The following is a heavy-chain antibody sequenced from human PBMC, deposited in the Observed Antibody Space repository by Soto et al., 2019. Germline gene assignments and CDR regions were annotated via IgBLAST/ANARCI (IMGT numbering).Heavy chain of an antibody. CDR3: ARGPIPEAFDM. D-gene: IGHD2-2*02. Sequence: GGSLRLSCAASGFTFSNYGMNWVRQAPGKGLEWVSSISSSNSHIYYAASVKGRFTISRDNANNSLNLQMNSLRAEDTAVYWCARGPIPEAFDMWGQGTMVTVSS. J-gene: IGHJ3*02. CDR1: GFTFSNYG. CDR2: ISSSNSHI. V-gene: IGHV3-21*01.